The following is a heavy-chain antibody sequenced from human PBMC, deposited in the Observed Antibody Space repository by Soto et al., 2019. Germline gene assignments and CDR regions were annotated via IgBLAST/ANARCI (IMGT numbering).Heavy chain of an antibody. CDR2: IYYSGST. CDR3: ASGTSGGRGGAFDI. Sequence: SETLSLTCTVSGGSISSGGYYWSWIRQHPGKGLEWIGYIYYSGSTYYNPSLKSRVTISVDTSKNQFSLKVSSVSAADTAVYYCASGTSGGRGGAFDIWGQGTMVTVSS. CDR1: GGSISSGGYY. D-gene: IGHD2-15*01. J-gene: IGHJ3*02. V-gene: IGHV4-31*03.